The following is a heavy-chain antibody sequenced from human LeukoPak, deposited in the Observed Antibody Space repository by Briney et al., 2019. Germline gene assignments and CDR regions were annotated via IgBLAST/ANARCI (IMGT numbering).Heavy chain of an antibody. V-gene: IGHV4-34*01. D-gene: IGHD2-15*01. CDR3: ARGPEVVTYFDN. CDR1: GGSFSGYY. Sequence: SETLSLTCAVYGGSFSGYYWSWIRQPPGKGLEWIGEINHSGSTNYNPSLKSRVTISVDTSKNQFSLKLSSVTAADTAVYYCARGPEVVTYFDNWGQGTLVTVSS. CDR2: INHSGST. J-gene: IGHJ4*02.